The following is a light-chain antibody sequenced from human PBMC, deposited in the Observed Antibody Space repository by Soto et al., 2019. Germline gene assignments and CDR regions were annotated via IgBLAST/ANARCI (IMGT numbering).Light chain of an antibody. V-gene: IGKV3-20*01. J-gene: IGKJ1*01. CDR2: GAS. Sequence: VLTQSPGTLSLSPGERATLSCRASQTISSSYLAWYQQKPGQAPRLLIYGASSRATGIPDRFSGSGSGTDFTLTISRLEPEDFAVYYCQQYGSSSWTFGQGTKVDIK. CDR3: QQYGSSSWT. CDR1: QTISSSY.